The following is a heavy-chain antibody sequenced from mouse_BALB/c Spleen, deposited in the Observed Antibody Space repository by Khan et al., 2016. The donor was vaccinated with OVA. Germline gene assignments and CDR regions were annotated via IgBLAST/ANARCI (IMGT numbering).Heavy chain of an antibody. J-gene: IGHJ2*01. V-gene: IGHV3-2*02. D-gene: IGHD3-2*02. CDR1: GYSIPSDYA. CDR3: ARIQGGDFDY. CDR2: ISYSGYT. Sequence: QLEESGPGLVKPSQSLSLTCTVTGYSIPSDYAWNWIRQFPGNKMEWMGYISYSGYTKYNPSLKSRISITRDTSKNQFFLQLNFVTMEDTATYYCARIQGGDFDYWGQGTTLTVSS.